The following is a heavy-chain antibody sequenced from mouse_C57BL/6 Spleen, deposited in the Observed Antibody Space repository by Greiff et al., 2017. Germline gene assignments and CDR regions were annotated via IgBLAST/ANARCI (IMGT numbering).Heavy chain of an antibody. CDR1: GYPFTSYG. CDR2: IYPRSGNT. J-gene: IGHJ4*01. V-gene: IGHV1-81*01. CDR3: AREDYGSSLRYAMGY. Sequence: VQLQQSGAELARPGASVKLSCKASGYPFTSYGISWVKQRTGQGLEWIGEIYPRSGNTYYNEKFKGKATLTADKSSSTAYMELRSLTSEDSAVYFCAREDYGSSLRYAMGYWGQGTSVTVSS. D-gene: IGHD1-1*01.